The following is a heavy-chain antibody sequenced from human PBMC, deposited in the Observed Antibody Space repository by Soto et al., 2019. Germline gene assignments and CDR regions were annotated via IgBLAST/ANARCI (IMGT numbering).Heavy chain of an antibody. J-gene: IGHJ6*02. CDR1: GYTFTSYG. CDR2: ISTYNGNT. Sequence: QVQLGQSGAEVKKPGASVKVSCKASGYTFTSYGISWVRQAPGQGLEWMGWISTYNGNTNYAQKLQGRVTMTTDTSTSTAYMELRSLRSDDTAVYYCARRYGIAAAGTYYHYYGMDVWGQGTTVTVSS. CDR3: ARRYGIAAAGTYYHYYGMDV. D-gene: IGHD6-13*01. V-gene: IGHV1-18*01.